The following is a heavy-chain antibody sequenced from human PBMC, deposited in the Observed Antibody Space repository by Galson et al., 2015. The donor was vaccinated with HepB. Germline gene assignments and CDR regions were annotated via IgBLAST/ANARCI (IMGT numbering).Heavy chain of an antibody. Sequence: ETLSLTCTVSGVSISSFYWGWIRQPPGKGLEWIAYMYYSGSTNYNPSLKSRATISVDTSKNQFSLKLSSVTAADTAMYYCAREACGGDNCYLDYWGQGTLVTVSS. CDR3: AREACGGDNCYLDY. CDR1: GVSISSFY. D-gene: IGHD2-21*01. V-gene: IGHV4-59*01. J-gene: IGHJ4*02. CDR2: MYYSGST.